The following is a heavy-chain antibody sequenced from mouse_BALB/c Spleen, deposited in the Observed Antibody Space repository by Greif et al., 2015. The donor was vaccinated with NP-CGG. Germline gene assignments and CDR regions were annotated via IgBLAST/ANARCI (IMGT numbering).Heavy chain of an antibody. Sequence: EVQGVEPGGGLVQPGGSRKLSCAASGFTFSSFGMHWVRQAPEKGLEWVAYISSGSSTIYYADTVKGRITISRDNPKNTLFLHMTILRSEVTAMYFYARFAYDPSYAMDYWAQGTSLPVSS. CDR1: GFTFSSFG. J-gene: IGHJ4*01. V-gene: IGHV5-17*02. CDR3: ARFAYDPSYAMDY. CDR2: ISSGSSTI. D-gene: IGHD2-12*01.